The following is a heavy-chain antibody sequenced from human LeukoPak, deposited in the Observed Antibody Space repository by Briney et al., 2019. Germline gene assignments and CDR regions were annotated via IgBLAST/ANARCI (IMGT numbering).Heavy chain of an antibody. CDR3: AKDFGSGIAAAGYFDY. V-gene: IGHV3-9*01. J-gene: IGHJ4*02. CDR1: GFTIDDYA. Sequence: PGRSLRLSCAASGFTIDDYAMHWVRQAPGKGLEWVSGISWNSGSIGYADSVKGRFTISRDNAKNSLYLQMNSLRAEDTALYYCAKDFGSGIAAAGYFDYWGQGTLVTVSS. D-gene: IGHD6-13*01. CDR2: ISWNSGSI.